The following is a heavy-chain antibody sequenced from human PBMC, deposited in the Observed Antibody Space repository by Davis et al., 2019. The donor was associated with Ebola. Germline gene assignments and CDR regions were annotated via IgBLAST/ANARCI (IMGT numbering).Heavy chain of an antibody. D-gene: IGHD3-22*01. CDR1: GDSISSGSYY. J-gene: IGHJ4*02. CDR3: ARDRHDTSRYGY. V-gene: IGHV4-61*09. CDR2: IYTSGST. Sequence: SETLSLTCTVSGDSISSGSYYWSWIRQPAGKGLEWIGQIYTSGSTNYNPSLKSRLTMSLDTPKNQFSLKLSSVTAADTAVYYCARDRHDTSRYGYWGQGTLVNVSS.